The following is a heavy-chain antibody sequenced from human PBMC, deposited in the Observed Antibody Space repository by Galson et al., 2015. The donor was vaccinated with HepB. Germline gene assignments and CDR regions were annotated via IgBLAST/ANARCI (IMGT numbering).Heavy chain of an antibody. J-gene: IGHJ4*02. V-gene: IGHV5-51*03. CDR3: ARMGYGDPYYFNY. Sequence: QSGAEVKKPGESLKISCQVSGYTFTTSWIGWVRQMPGKGLEWMGIIYPGDSETRYSPSFEGQVTISADKSIRTTYLQWNSLKASDTAVYFCARMGYGDPYYFNYWGQGALITVSS. D-gene: IGHD4-17*01. CDR2: IYPGDSET. CDR1: GYTFTTSW.